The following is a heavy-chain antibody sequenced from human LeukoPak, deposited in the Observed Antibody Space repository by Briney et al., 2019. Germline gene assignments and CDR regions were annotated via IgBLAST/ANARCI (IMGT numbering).Heavy chain of an antibody. J-gene: IGHJ4*02. CDR2: INHSGST. V-gene: IGHV4-34*01. CDR1: GGSFSGYY. Sequence: SETLSLTCAVYGGSFSGYYWSWIRQPTGKGLEWIGEINHSGSTDYNPSLKSRVTISVDTSKNQFSLKLSSVTAADTAVYYCAGRGDSSGYMFDYWGQGTLVTVSS. D-gene: IGHD3-22*01. CDR3: AGRGDSSGYMFDY.